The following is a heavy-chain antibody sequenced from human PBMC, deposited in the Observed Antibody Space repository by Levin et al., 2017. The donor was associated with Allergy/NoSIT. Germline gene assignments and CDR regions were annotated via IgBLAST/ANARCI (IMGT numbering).Heavy chain of an antibody. Sequence: SETLSLTCTVSGGSISSYYWSWIRQPPGKGLEWIGYIYYSGSTNYNPSLKSRVTISVDTSKNQFSLKLSSVTAADTAVYYCARLDYHFDYWGQGTLVTVSS. CDR3: ARLDYHFDY. V-gene: IGHV4-59*08. CDR1: GGSISSYY. CDR2: IYYSGST. J-gene: IGHJ4*02. D-gene: IGHD3/OR15-3a*01.